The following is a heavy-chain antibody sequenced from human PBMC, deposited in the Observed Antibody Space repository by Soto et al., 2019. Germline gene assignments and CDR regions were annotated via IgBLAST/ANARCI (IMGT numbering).Heavy chain of an antibody. V-gene: IGHV3-23*01. D-gene: IGHD1-20*01. Sequence: EVQLLESGGGLVQPGGSLRLSCAASGFTFSSYAMSWVRQAPGKGLEWISAVSGSGGSTYYADSVKGRFTISRDNSKDTLYLQTNNLRAEDTAVYYCAKPPDYNWNDYWGQGTLVTVSS. CDR3: AKPPDYNWNDY. J-gene: IGHJ4*02. CDR1: GFTFSSYA. CDR2: VSGSGGST.